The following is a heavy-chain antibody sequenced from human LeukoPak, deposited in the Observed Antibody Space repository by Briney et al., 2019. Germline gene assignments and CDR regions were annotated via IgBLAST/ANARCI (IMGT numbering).Heavy chain of an antibody. D-gene: IGHD1-14*01. J-gene: IGHJ4*02. CDR2: IGPTGSDR. CDR1: GLTFSTSG. Sequence: GGSLRLSCTASGLTFSTSGFTWVRQAPGKGLEWVAAIGPTGSDRYHADSIKGRFTISRDDANNCVYLQMNSLRAEDTAVYYCATETNGRHYDYWGQGTLLTVSS. V-gene: IGHV3-21*06. CDR3: ATETNGRHYDY.